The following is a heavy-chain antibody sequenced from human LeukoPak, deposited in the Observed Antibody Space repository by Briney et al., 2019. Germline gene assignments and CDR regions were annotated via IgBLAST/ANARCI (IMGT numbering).Heavy chain of an antibody. CDR3: ARGTRTFDP. J-gene: IGHJ5*02. CDR2: INHSGST. Sequence: SETLSLTCAVYGGSFSGYYWSWIRQPPGKGLEWIGEINHSGSTNYNPSLKSRVTISVDTSKNQFSLKLSSVTAADTAVYYCARGTRTFDPWGQGTLVTVSS. CDR1: GGSFSGYY. V-gene: IGHV4-34*01.